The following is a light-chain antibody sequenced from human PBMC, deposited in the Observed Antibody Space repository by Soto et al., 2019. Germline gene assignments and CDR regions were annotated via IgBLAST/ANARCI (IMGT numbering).Light chain of an antibody. CDR3: RRGTHCPPT. Sequence: VVMTQSPPSLPVTLGQPASISCRSSQSVVYSDGNAYLNWFQQRPGQSPRRLIYTVSNRDSGVTDRFSGGGSCTDFTLKISWVEAEDFGIYYCRRGTHCPPTFGQWTKVEI. V-gene: IGKV2-30*01. J-gene: IGKJ1*01. CDR2: TVS. CDR1: QSVVYSDGNAY.